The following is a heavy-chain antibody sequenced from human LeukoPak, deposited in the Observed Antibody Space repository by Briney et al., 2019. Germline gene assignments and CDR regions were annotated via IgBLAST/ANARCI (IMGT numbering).Heavy chain of an antibody. D-gene: IGHD3-10*01. J-gene: IGHJ3*02. CDR3: ARVLLWFGELLSIRDAFDI. CDR1: GDSVSNGNYY. CDR2: IYYSGST. V-gene: IGHV4-61*01. Sequence: PSETLSLTCTVSGDSVSNGNYYWSWLRQPPGKALEWIGYIYYSGSTYYNPSLEGRVTISVDTSKNQFSLKLSSVTAADTAVYYCARVLLWFGELLSIRDAFDIWGQGTMVTVSS.